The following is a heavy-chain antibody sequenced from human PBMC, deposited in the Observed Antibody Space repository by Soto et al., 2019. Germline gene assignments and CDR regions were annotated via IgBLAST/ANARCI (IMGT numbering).Heavy chain of an antibody. J-gene: IGHJ5*02. Sequence: QVQLQESGPGLVKPSQTLSLTCTVSGGSISSVDYYWSWIRQPPGKGLEWIGYIYYSGSTYYNPSLKSRVTLSVETSKNQFSLKLSSVTAADTAVYYCARGGFLEWLLSGWFDPWGQGTLVTVSS. V-gene: IGHV4-30-4*01. CDR3: ARGGFLEWLLSGWFDP. CDR2: IYYSGST. D-gene: IGHD3-3*01. CDR1: GGSISSVDYY.